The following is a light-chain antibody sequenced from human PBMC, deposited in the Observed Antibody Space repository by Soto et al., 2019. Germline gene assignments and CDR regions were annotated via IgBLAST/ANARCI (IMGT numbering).Light chain of an antibody. J-gene: IGKJ1*01. CDR3: QQSYNSPQT. CDR1: QTIMAY. CDR2: AAS. Sequence: IQLNQSPSSLYDNVGDEVTITCRASQTIMAYLNWYQLKPGKPPRLLIYAASSLQSGVPSRFSGSGSGTDFTLTITSLQPEDFATYSCQQSYNSPQTFGQGTKVDIK. V-gene: IGKV1-39*01.